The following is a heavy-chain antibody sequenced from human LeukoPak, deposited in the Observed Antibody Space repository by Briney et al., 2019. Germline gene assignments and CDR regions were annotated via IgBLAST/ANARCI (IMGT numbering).Heavy chain of an antibody. Sequence: SGTLSLTCSVSGDSISYYHWSWIRQPPGKRLEYIGYVYYSGTTNYNPSLKSRVTISVNPSKNQFSLKLSSVTAADTAVYYCARRGRIAVAGFDYWGQGTLVTVSS. CDR1: GDSISYYH. D-gene: IGHD6-19*01. CDR3: ARRGRIAVAGFDY. V-gene: IGHV4-59*08. J-gene: IGHJ4*02. CDR2: VYYSGTT.